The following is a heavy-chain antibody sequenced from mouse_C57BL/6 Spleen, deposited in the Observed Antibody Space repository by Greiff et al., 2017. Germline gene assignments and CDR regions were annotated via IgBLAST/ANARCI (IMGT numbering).Heavy chain of an antibody. J-gene: IGHJ1*03. V-gene: IGHV1-39*01. CDR3: APLHYYGSSYGYFDV. CDR2: INPNYGTT. D-gene: IGHD1-1*01. CDR1: GYSFTDYN. Sequence: EVQLQQSGPELVKPGASVKISCKASGYSFTDYNMNWVKQRNGKSLEWIGVINPNYGTTSYNQKFKGKATLTVDQSSSTAYMQLNSLTSEDSAVYYCAPLHYYGSSYGYFDVWGTGTTVTVSS.